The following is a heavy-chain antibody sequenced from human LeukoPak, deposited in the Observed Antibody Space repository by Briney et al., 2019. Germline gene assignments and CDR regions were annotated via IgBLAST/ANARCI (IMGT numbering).Heavy chain of an antibody. D-gene: IGHD2/OR15-2a*01. Sequence: GGSLRLSCAVSGFSVSSNYMSWVRQAPGKGLEWVSVIYSGGSAYYADSVKGRFTISRDNSKNALYLQMNSLRAEDTAVYYCARDLVTVPRGDAFDIWGQGTMVTVSS. CDR2: IYSGGSA. V-gene: IGHV3-53*01. CDR3: ARDLVTVPRGDAFDI. CDR1: GFSVSSNY. J-gene: IGHJ3*02.